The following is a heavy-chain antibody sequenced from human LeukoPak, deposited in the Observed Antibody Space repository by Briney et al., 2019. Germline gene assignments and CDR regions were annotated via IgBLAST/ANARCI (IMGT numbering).Heavy chain of an antibody. CDR3: ARGYTYYDFWSGYYKGVWFDY. Sequence: ASVKVSCKASGYTFTSYDINWLRQATAQGLDWMGWMNPNSGNTGYPQKFQGRVTMTRNTSISTAYMELSSLRSEDTAVYYCARGYTYYDFWSGYYKGVWFDYWGQGTLVTVSS. V-gene: IGHV1-8*01. CDR2: MNPNSGNT. CDR1: GYTFTSYD. D-gene: IGHD3-3*01. J-gene: IGHJ4*02.